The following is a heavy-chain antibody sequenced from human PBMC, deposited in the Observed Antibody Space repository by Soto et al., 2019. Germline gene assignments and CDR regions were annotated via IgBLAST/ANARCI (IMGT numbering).Heavy chain of an antibody. CDR1: GGSISSGGYS. V-gene: IGHV4-30-2*01. CDR3: ATGGIQLWSPPAWFDP. CDR2: IYHSGST. D-gene: IGHD5-18*01. J-gene: IGHJ5*02. Sequence: PSETLSLTCAVSGGSISSGGYSWRWIRQPPGKGLEWIGYIYHSGSTYYNPPLKSRVTISVDRSKNQFSLKLSSVTAADTAVYYCATGGIQLWSPPAWFDPWGQGTLVTVSS.